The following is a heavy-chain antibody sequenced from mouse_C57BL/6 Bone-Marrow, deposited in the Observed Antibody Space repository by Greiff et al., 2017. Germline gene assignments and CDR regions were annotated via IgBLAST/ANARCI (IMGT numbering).Heavy chain of an antibody. V-gene: IGHV1-64*01. D-gene: IGHD1-1*01. CDR1: GYTFTSYW. CDR3: ARPSFITTVVAKYY. Sequence: QVQLQQSGAELVKPGASVKLSCKASGYTFTSYWMHWVKQRPGQGLEWIGMIDPNSGSTNYNEKFKSKATLTVDKSSSTAYMQLSSLTSEDSAVYYCARPSFITTVVAKYYWGQGTTLTVSS. CDR2: IDPNSGST. J-gene: IGHJ2*01.